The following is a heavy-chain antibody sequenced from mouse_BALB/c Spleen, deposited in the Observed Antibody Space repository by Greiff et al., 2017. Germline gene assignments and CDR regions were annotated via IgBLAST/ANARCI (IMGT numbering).Heavy chain of an antibody. Sequence: QVTLKESGPGLVAPSQSLSITCTVSGFSLTSYGVHWVRQPPGKGLEWLGVIWAGGSTNYNSALMSRLSISKDNSKSQVFLKMNSLQTDDTAMYYCAKYNYFLYAMDYWGQGTSVTVSS. CDR1: GFSLTSYG. CDR3: AKYNYFLYAMDY. CDR2: IWAGGST. D-gene: IGHD2-12*01. V-gene: IGHV2-9*02. J-gene: IGHJ4*01.